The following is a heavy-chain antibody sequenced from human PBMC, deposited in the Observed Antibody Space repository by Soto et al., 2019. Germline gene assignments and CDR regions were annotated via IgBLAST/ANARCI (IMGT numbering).Heavy chain of an antibody. CDR2: IYHSGST. D-gene: IGHD1-26*01. CDR1: AGSISSGSYS. V-gene: IGHV4-30-2*01. J-gene: IGHJ4*02. CDR3: ARVGRAPDYYFAY. Sequence: QLQLQESGSGLVKPSQTLSLTCAVSAGSISSGSYSWSWIRQPPGKGLEWIGYIYHSGSTYYNPCLKSRVTISVDRSKNQFSLKLSSVTAADTAVYYCARVGRAPDYYFAYWGQGTLVTVSS.